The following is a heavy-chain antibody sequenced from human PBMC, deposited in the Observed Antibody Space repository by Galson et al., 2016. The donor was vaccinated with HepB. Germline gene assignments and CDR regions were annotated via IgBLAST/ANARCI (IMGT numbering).Heavy chain of an antibody. Sequence: SLRLSCAASGFTFSSDYMLWARQAPGKGLEWVANINRDGSTKNYADSVKGRFTISRDNSKNTLYLQMNRLRAEDTAVYYCATSNSRSGSDWRITDYWGQGTLVTVSS. J-gene: IGHJ4*02. V-gene: IGHV3-7*03. CDR2: INRDGSTK. D-gene: IGHD5-12*01. CDR3: ATSNSRSGSDWRITDY. CDR1: GFTFSSDY.